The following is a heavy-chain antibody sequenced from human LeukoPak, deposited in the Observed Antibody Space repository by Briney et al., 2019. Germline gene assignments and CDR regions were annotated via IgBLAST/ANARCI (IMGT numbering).Heavy chain of an antibody. V-gene: IGHV3-48*03. D-gene: IGHD1-26*01. CDR3: ARGAGSGADYYYYYYMDV. J-gene: IGHJ6*03. CDR2: ISSSGSTI. Sequence: GGSLRLSCAASGFTFSSYEMNWVRQAPGKGPEWVSYISSSGSTIYYADSVKGRFTISRDNAKNSLYLQMNSLRAEDTAVYYCARGAGSGADYYYYYYMDVWGKGTTVTVSS. CDR1: GFTFSSYE.